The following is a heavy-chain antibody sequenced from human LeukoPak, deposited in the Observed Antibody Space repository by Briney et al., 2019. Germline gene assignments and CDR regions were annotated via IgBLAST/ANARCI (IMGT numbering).Heavy chain of an antibody. D-gene: IGHD1-26*01. CDR3: AKAQTQIVGATLDY. CDR1: GFTFSSYA. J-gene: IGHJ4*02. CDR2: ISYDGSNK. V-gene: IGHV3-30-3*01. Sequence: GGSLRLSCAASGFTFSSYAMHWVRQAPGKGLEWVAVISYDGSNKYYADSVKGRFTISRDNSKNTLYLQMNSLRAEDTAVYYCAKAQTQIVGATLDYWGQGTLVTVSS.